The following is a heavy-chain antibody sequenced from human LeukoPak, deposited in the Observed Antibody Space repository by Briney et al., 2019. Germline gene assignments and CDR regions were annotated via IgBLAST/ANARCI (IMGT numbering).Heavy chain of an antibody. Sequence: PSETLSLTCTVSGGSISSYYWSWIRQPAGKGLEWIGRIYTSGSTNYNPSLKSRVTMSIDTSKNQFSLKLSSVTAADTAVYYCASDSKARGWFDPWGQGTLVTVSS. CDR3: ASDSKARGWFDP. CDR2: IYTSGST. J-gene: IGHJ5*02. CDR1: GGSISSYY. V-gene: IGHV4-4*07.